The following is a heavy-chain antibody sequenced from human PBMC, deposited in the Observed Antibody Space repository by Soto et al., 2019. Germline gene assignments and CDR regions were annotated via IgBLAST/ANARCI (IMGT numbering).Heavy chain of an antibody. D-gene: IGHD3-22*01. Sequence: ASVKVSCKASGYTFTGYYMHWVRQAPGQGLEWMGWINPNSGGTNYAQKFQGWVTMTRDTSISTAYMELSRLRSDDTAVCYCASVGGAMYYYDSSGYYDYWGQGTLVTVSS. V-gene: IGHV1-2*04. CDR1: GYTFTGYY. CDR3: ASVGGAMYYYDSSGYYDY. CDR2: INPNSGGT. J-gene: IGHJ4*02.